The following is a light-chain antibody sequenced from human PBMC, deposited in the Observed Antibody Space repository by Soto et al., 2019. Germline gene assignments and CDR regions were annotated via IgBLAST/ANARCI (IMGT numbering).Light chain of an antibody. V-gene: IGLV2-14*03. Sequence: QSALTQRASVSGSPGQAITVSCSGTSSDIGAHNFVSWYQQHPGKAPKLIIYEVINRPSGVSDRFSGSKSGNTASLPISGLQSEDEADYYCNSYTTSNTFVFGSGTKVTVL. CDR1: SSDIGAHNF. CDR2: EVI. J-gene: IGLJ1*01. CDR3: NSYTTSNTFV.